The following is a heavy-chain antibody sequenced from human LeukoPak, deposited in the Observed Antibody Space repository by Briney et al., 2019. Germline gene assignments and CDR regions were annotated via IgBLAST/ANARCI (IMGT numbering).Heavy chain of an antibody. D-gene: IGHD6-13*01. CDR3: ARDWPTIAAAGTVPEYFQH. CDR1: GFTFSSYS. Sequence: GGSLRLSCAASGFTFSSYSMNWVRQAPGKGLEWVSSISSSSSYIYYADSVKGRFTISRDNAKNSLYLQMNSLRAEDTAVYYCARDWPTIAAAGTVPEYFQHWGQGTLVTVSS. CDR2: ISSSSSYI. J-gene: IGHJ1*01. V-gene: IGHV3-21*01.